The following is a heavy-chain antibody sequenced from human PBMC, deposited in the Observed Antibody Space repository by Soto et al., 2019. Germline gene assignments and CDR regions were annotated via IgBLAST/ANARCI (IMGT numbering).Heavy chain of an antibody. CDR2: IYTSGST. CDR1: GGSISSYY. CDR3: ASSYYYDSSGPNWFDP. V-gene: IGHV4-4*07. D-gene: IGHD3-22*01. Sequence: ASETLSLTCTVSGGSISSYYWSWIRQPAGKGLEWIGRIYTSGSTNYNPSLKSRVTMSVDTSKNQFSLKLSSVTAADTAVYYYASSYYYDSSGPNWFDPWGQGTLVTVSS. J-gene: IGHJ5*02.